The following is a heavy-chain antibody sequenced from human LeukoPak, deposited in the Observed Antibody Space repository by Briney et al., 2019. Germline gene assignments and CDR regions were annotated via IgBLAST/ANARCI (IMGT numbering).Heavy chain of an antibody. J-gene: IGHJ3*02. D-gene: IGHD6-6*01. CDR1: GFTFSSYS. Sequence: GGSLRLSCAASGFTFSSYSMNWVRQAPGKGLEWVSYISSSSSTIYYADSVKGRFTISRDNAKNTLYLQMNSLRAEDTAVYYCAKRKTEEYSRSTGAFDIWGQGTMVTVS. CDR2: ISSSSSTI. V-gene: IGHV3-48*01. CDR3: AKRKTEEYSRSTGAFDI.